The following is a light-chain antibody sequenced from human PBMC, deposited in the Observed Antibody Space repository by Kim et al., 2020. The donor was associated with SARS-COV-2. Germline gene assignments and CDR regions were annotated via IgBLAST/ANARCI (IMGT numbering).Light chain of an antibody. V-gene: IGKV3-20*01. CDR3: QQYGDSLLT. CDR1: QSVSSTY. J-gene: IGKJ4*01. CDR2: GAA. Sequence: SPGERATPSCRAGQSVSSTYLAWYQQKPGQAPRLLMHGAASRATGIPDRFSGSGSGTEFTLTISRLEPEDFAVYYCQQYGDSLLTFGGGTKVDIK.